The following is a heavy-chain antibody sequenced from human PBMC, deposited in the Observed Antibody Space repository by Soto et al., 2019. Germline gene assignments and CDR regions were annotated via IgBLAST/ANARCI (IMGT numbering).Heavy chain of an antibody. V-gene: IGHV4-59*01. Sequence: PSETLSLTCTVSGGSISSYYWSWIRQPPGKGLEWIGYIYYSGSTNYNPSLKSRVTISVDTSKNQFSLKLSSVTAADTAVYYCARENYYGSGSYYMDVWGKGTTVTVSS. CDR2: IYYSGST. CDR3: ARENYYGSGSYYMDV. J-gene: IGHJ6*04. D-gene: IGHD3-10*01. CDR1: GGSISSYY.